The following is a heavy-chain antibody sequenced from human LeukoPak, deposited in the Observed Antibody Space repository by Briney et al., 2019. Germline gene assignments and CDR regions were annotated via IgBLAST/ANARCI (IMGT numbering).Heavy chain of an antibody. J-gene: IGHJ5*02. Sequence: SETLSLTCTVSGGSISSYYWSWIRQPPGKGLEWIGYIYYSGSTYYNPSLKSRVTISVDTSKNQFSLKLSSVTAADTAVYYCARDSITNWFDPWGQGTLVTVSS. V-gene: IGHV4-59*12. D-gene: IGHD3-10*01. CDR2: IYYSGST. CDR3: ARDSITNWFDP. CDR1: GGSISSYY.